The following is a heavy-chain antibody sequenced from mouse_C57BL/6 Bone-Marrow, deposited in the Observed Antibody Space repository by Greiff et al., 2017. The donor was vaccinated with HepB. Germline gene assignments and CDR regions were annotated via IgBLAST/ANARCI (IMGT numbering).Heavy chain of an antibody. J-gene: IGHJ4*01. Sequence: QVQLQQPGAELVKPGASVKMSCKASGYTFTSYWITWVKQRPGQGLEWIGDIYPGSGSTNYNEKFKRKATLTVDTSSSTAYMQLSSLTSEDSAVYYCARRGTNYYAMDYWGQGTSVTVSS. CDR2: IYPGSGST. CDR1: GYTFTSYW. V-gene: IGHV1-55*01. D-gene: IGHD2-13*01. CDR3: ARRGTNYYAMDY.